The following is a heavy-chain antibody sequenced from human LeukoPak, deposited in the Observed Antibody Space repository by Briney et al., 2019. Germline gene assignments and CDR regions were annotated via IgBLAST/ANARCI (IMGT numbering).Heavy chain of an antibody. D-gene: IGHD2-2*01. CDR3: ARARCSSISCYHFDY. V-gene: IGHV1-18*01. CDR2: ISAYNGNT. J-gene: IGHJ4*02. Sequence: ASVKVSCKASGYTFTSYGISWVRQAPGQGLEWMGWISAYNGNTNYAQKLQGRVTMTRDTSISTAYMELNRLRSDDTAVFYCARARCSSISCYHFDYWGQGTLVTVSS. CDR1: GYTFTSYG.